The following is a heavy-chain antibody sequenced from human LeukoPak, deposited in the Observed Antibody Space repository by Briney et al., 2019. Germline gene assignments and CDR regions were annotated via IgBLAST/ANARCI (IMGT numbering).Heavy chain of an antibody. CDR3: ARMGSDY. J-gene: IGHJ4*02. Sequence: PSETLSLTCVVSGDAISSGNYWGWIRQPPEKGQEWIGNIHHSGYTNYNPSLKSRVTISVDTSKNQFSLKMKSVTAADTAVYYCARMGSDYWGQGTLVTVSS. CDR2: IHHSGYT. D-gene: IGHD3-16*01. CDR1: GDAISSGNY. V-gene: IGHV4-38-2*01.